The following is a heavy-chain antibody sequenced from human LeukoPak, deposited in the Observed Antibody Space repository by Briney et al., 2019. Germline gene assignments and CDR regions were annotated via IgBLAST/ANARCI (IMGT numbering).Heavy chain of an antibody. J-gene: IGHJ4*02. CDR1: GFTFSSYA. CDR2: ISGSGGST. Sequence: PGGSLRLSCAASGFTFSSYAMSWVRQAPGKGLEWVSAISGSGGSTYYADSVKGRFTISRDNSKNTLYLQMNSLRAEDTAVYYCAKDLGWFGELMGLDYWGQGTLVTVSS. V-gene: IGHV3-23*01. D-gene: IGHD3-10*01. CDR3: AKDLGWFGELMGLDY.